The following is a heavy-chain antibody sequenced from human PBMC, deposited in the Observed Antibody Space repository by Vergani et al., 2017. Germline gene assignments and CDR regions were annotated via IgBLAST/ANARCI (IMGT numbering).Heavy chain of an antibody. D-gene: IGHD4-11*01. V-gene: IGHV3-33*01. CDR3: ARDYSNYAYYYYMDV. CDR2: IWYDGSNK. Sequence: QVQLVESGGGVVQPGRSLRLSCAASGFTFSSYGMHWVRQAPGKGLEWVAVIWYDGSNKYYADSVKGRFTISRDNSKNTLYLQMNSLRAEDTAVYYCARDYSNYAYYYYMDVWGKGTTVTVSS. J-gene: IGHJ6*03. CDR1: GFTFSSYG.